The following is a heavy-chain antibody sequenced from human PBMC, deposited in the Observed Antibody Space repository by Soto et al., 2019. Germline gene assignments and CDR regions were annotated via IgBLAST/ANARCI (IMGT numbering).Heavy chain of an antibody. V-gene: IGHV4-34*01. CDR3: ARESDEILTGSIVIDY. CDR1: GGSFSGYY. J-gene: IGHJ4*02. D-gene: IGHD3-9*01. Sequence: SETLSLTCAVYGGSFSGYYWSWIRQPPGKGLEWIGEINHSGSTNYNPSLKSRVTISVDTSKNQFSLKLSSVTAADTAVYYCARESDEILTGSIVIDYWGQGTLVTVSS. CDR2: INHSGST.